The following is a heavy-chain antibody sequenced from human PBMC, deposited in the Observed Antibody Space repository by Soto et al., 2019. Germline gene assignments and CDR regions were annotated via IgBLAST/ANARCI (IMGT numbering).Heavy chain of an antibody. J-gene: IGHJ4*02. Sequence: SETVSLTCAVYVGSFSDYYWSWIRQPPGKGLEWIGEITHTGGFDSNPSLDSRATISVDTTKNQFSLKLTSVTAADTAVYYCERGHGVESSNWGIDHWGQGTLVTVSS. CDR2: ITHTGGF. D-gene: IGHD6-13*01. CDR3: ERGHGVESSNWGIDH. CDR1: VGSFSDYY. V-gene: IGHV4-34*01.